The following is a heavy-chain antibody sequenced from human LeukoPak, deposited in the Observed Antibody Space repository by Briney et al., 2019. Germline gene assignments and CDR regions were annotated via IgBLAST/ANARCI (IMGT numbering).Heavy chain of an antibody. D-gene: IGHD6-13*01. CDR2: IYYSGST. J-gene: IGHJ4*02. Sequence: SETLSLTCTVSGGSVSSGAYYWSWIRQHPGKGLEWIGYIYYSGSTYYNPSLKSRVTISVDTSKNQFSLKLSSVTAADTAVYYCARVGVAAADNWGQGTLVTVSS. CDR1: GGSVSSGAYY. V-gene: IGHV4-31*03. CDR3: ARVGVAAADN.